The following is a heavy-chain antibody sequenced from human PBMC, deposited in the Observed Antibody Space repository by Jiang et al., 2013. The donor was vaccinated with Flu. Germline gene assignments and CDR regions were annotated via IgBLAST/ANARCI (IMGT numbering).Heavy chain of an antibody. CDR2: IYYSGST. D-gene: IGHD6-13*01. Sequence: GSGLVKPSETLSLTCTVSGGSISSYYWCWIRQPPGKGLEWIGYIYYSGSTYYNPSLKSRVTISVDTSKNQFSLKLSSVTAADTAVYYCAREDAAAAFHYWGQGTLVTVSS. CDR3: AREDAAAAFHY. J-gene: IGHJ4*02. CDR1: GGSISSYY. V-gene: IGHV4-59*12.